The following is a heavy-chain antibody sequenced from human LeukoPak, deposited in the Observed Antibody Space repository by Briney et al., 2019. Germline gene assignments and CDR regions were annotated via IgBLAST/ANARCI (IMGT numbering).Heavy chain of an antibody. CDR2: ISSSSSYI. CDR3: ARATDKYSSSWYLDY. CDR1: GFTFSSYS. Sequence: GGSLRLSCAASGFTFSSYSMNWVRQAPGKGLEWVSSISSSSSYIYYADSVKGRFTISRDNAKNSLYLQMNSLRAEDTAVYYCARATDKYSSSWYLDYWGQGTLDTVSS. J-gene: IGHJ4*02. V-gene: IGHV3-21*01. D-gene: IGHD6-13*01.